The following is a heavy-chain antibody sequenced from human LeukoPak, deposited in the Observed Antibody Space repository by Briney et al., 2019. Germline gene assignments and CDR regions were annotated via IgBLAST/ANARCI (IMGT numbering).Heavy chain of an antibody. V-gene: IGHV3-9*01. D-gene: IGHD3-10*01. Sequence: GGSLRLSCAASGFKIDDYAMHWVRQAPGKALEWVSGLSWNEDTVAYADSVKGRFTISRDNAKKSLFLQLNNVRPEDTAFYYCAKDFEGGGSGSYSIGFDFWGQGTRVTVSS. CDR2: LSWNEDTV. J-gene: IGHJ3*01. CDR3: AKDFEGGGSGSYSIGFDF. CDR1: GFKIDDYA.